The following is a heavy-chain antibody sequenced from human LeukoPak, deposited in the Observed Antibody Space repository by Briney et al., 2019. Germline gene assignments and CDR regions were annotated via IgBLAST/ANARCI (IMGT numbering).Heavy chain of an antibody. CDR3: ARDLSAAFDS. J-gene: IGHJ4*02. V-gene: IGHV3-33*01. CDR1: GFPFSSYG. CDR2: LVYDERI. Sequence: GGSLRLSCAASGFPFSSYGMHWVRQAPGKGLEWVARLVYDERIDYANSVKGRFSISRDNSKNTLFLDMSDLRVEDTAVYYCARDLSAAFDSWGQGTLVTVSS. D-gene: IGHD6-19*01.